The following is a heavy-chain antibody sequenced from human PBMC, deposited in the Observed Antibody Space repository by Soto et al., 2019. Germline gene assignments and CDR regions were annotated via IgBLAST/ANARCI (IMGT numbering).Heavy chain of an antibody. V-gene: IGHV3-9*01. CDR2: ISWNGGSL. Sequence: GGSLRLSCAASGFSFEDYAMHWVRQVPGKGLEWVASISWNGGSLGYVDSVKGRFTISRDNAKNSLYLQMNSLRGEDTAFYYCAKDLGAQYFGGLYYGMDVWGQGTTVTVSS. CDR1: GFSFEDYA. D-gene: IGHD3-10*01. CDR3: AKDLGAQYFGGLYYGMDV. J-gene: IGHJ6*02.